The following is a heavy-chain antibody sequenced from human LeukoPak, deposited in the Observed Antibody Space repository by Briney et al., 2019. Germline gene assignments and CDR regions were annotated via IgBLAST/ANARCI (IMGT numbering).Heavy chain of an antibody. CDR3: AREEAAYDYDSSGYNPKTFDY. D-gene: IGHD3-22*01. CDR2: IWYDGSNK. J-gene: IGHJ4*02. Sequence: GGSLRLSCAASGFTFSSYGMHWVRQAPGKGLKWVAVIWYDGSNKYYADSVKGRFTISRDNSKNTLYLQMNSLRAEDTAVYYCAREEAAYDYDSSGYNPKTFDYWGQGTLVTFSS. CDR1: GFTFSSYG. V-gene: IGHV3-33*01.